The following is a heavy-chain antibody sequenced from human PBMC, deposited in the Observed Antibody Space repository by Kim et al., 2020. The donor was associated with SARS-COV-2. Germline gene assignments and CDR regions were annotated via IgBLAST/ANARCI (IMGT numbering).Heavy chain of an antibody. D-gene: IGHD5-12*01. CDR3: ANDINDGYRRYYSYGMDV. J-gene: IGHJ6*02. Sequence: KGRFNISRDNSENSLYLQMNSLRTEDTALYYCANDINDGYRRYYSYGMDVWGQGTTVTVSS. V-gene: IGHV3-43*01.